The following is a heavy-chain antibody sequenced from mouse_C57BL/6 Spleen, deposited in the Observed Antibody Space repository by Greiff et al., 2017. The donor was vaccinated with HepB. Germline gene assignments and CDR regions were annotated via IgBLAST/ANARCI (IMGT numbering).Heavy chain of an antibody. CDR2: IDPSDSYT. CDR3: ARRRGYYYGSDWYFDV. Sequence: QVQLQQPGAELVKPGASVKLSCKASGYTFTSYWMQWVKQRPGQGLEWIGEIDPSDSYTNYNQKFKGKATLTVDTSSSTAYMQLSSLTSEDSAVYYCARRRGYYYGSDWYFDVWGTGTTVTVSS. V-gene: IGHV1-50*01. D-gene: IGHD1-1*01. CDR1: GYTFTSYW. J-gene: IGHJ1*03.